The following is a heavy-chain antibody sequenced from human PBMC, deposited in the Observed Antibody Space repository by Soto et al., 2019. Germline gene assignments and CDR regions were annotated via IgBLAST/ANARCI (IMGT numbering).Heavy chain of an antibody. CDR3: ATGLAYYYYGMDV. D-gene: IGHD2-15*01. CDR2: IYYSGST. J-gene: IGHJ6*02. Sequence: PSETLSLTCTVSGGSISSYYWSWIRQPPGKGPEWIGYIYYSGSTNYNPSLKSRVTISVDTSKNQFSLKLSSVTAADTAVYYCATGLAYYYYGMDVWGQGTTVTVSS. CDR1: GGSISSYY. V-gene: IGHV4-59*01.